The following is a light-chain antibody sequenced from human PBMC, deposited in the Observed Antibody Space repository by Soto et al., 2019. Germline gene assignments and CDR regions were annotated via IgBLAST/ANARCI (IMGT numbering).Light chain of an antibody. CDR2: DAS. CDR1: QSINNW. CDR3: QQYDNSSPGT. V-gene: IGKV1-5*01. Sequence: DIQMTQSPSTLSAFVGDRVTITCRASQSINNWLAWYQQKPGKAPKLLIYDASNLESGVPSRFSGSGSGTEFTLTISSLQPDDFATYYCQQYDNSSPGTFGQGTKVEIK. J-gene: IGKJ1*01.